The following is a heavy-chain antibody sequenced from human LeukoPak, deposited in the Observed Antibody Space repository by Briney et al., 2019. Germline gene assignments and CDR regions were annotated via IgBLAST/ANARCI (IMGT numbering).Heavy chain of an antibody. CDR1: GYTFTSYY. CDR2: INRSGGST. V-gene: IGHV1-46*01. CDR3: ARSRGWRATAINTDFDY. D-gene: IGHD5-18*01. J-gene: IGHJ4*02. Sequence: GASVKVSCKASGYTFTSYYMHWVRQAPGQGLEWMGIINRSGGSTTYAQKFQDRVTMTRDTSTSTVYMELSSLKSEDTAVYFCARSRGWRATAINTDFDYWGQGTLATVSS.